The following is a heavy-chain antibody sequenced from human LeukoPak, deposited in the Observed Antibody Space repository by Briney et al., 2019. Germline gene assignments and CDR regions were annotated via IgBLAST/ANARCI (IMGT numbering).Heavy chain of an antibody. Sequence: ASVKVSCKASGYTFTGYYMHWVRQAPGQGLEWMGWINPNSGGTNYAQKFQGRVTMTRDTSISTAYMELSRLRSGDTAVYYCARAYCSSTSRRPDYGMDVWGQGTTVTVSS. CDR1: GYTFTGYY. D-gene: IGHD2-2*01. CDR2: INPNSGGT. J-gene: IGHJ6*02. CDR3: ARAYCSSTSRRPDYGMDV. V-gene: IGHV1-2*02.